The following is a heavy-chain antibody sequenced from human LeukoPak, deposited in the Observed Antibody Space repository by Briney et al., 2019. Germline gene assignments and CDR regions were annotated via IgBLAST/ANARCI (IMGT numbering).Heavy chain of an antibody. CDR2: INQGGDTT. Sequence: GGSLRLSCAASGFTFDDYAMHWVRHAPGKGREWVSLINQGGDTTYYADSVKGRLTISRDNGKNFLYLQMTSLRTEDTALYYCSPYDWNYLGDYWGQGTLVTV. V-gene: IGHV3-43*02. D-gene: IGHD1-7*01. J-gene: IGHJ4*02. CDR1: GFTFDDYA. CDR3: SPYDWNYLGDY.